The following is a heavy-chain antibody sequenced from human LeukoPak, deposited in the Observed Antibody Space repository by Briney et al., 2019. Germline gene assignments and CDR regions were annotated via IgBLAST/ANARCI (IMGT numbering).Heavy chain of an antibody. CDR1: GYSFTSYW. CDR3: ARGRGVVVAATDFDY. V-gene: IGHV5-51*01. D-gene: IGHD2-15*01. J-gene: IGHJ4*02. Sequence: HGESLKISCKGSGYSFTSYWIGWVRQMPGKGLEWMGIIYPGDSDTRYSPSFQGQVTISADKSISTAYLQWSSLKASDTAMYYCARGRGVVVAATDFDYWGQGTLVTVSS. CDR2: IYPGDSDT.